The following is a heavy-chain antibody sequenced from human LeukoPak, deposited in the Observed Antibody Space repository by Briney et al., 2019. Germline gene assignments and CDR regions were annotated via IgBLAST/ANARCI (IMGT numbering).Heavy chain of an antibody. CDR3: VREWFGELIF. V-gene: IGHV3-33*01. J-gene: IGHJ4*02. CDR1: GFTFSSFG. D-gene: IGHD3-10*01. CDR2: IWYDGTNK. Sequence: GGSLRLSCAASGFTFSSFGIHWVRQAPGKGLEWVAVIWYDGTNKYYADSVLGRFTISRDNSKNTLYLQMNSLRAEDTAVYYCVREWFGELIFWGQGTLVTVSS.